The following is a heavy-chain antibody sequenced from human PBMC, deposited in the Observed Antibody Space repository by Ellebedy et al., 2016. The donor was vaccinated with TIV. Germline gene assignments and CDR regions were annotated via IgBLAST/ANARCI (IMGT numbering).Heavy chain of an antibody. V-gene: IGHV3-7*03. J-gene: IGHJ5*02. CDR1: GFTFSSYW. D-gene: IGHD1-26*01. Sequence: GESLKISXAASGFTFSSYWMSWVRQAPGKGLEWVANIKQDGSEKYYVDSVKGRFTISRDNAKNSLYLQMNSLRAEDTALYYCAKDGRGGELPGNWFNPWGQGTLVTVSS. CDR3: AKDGRGGELPGNWFNP. CDR2: IKQDGSEK.